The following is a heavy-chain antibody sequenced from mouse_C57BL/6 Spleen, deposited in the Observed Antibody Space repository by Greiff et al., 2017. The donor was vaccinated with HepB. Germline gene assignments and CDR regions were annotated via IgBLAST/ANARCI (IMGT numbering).Heavy chain of an antibody. J-gene: IGHJ4*01. CDR2: ISYDGSN. D-gene: IGHD2-3*01. V-gene: IGHV3-6*01. Sequence: VQLKESGPGLVKPSQSLSLTCSVTGYSITSGYYWNWIRQFPGNKLEWMGYISYDGSNNYNPSLKNRISITRDTSKNQFFLKLNSVTTEDTATYYCARIYDGYYEGAMDYWGQGTSVTVSS. CDR1: GYSITSGYY. CDR3: ARIYDGYYEGAMDY.